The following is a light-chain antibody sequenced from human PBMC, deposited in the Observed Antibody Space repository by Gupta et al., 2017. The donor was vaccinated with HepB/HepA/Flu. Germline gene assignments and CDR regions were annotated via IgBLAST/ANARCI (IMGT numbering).Light chain of an antibody. Sequence: DVQMTQSPSSLSASIGDRVSITCRAGQSINTYLNWYHQKPGKAPRLLIFAGSSLQTGVPTRFSGSGRGTDFTLTISSLETEDFGTYFCQQSLTAGWTFGQGTRVEI. CDR3: QQSLTAGWT. J-gene: IGKJ1*01. CDR1: QSINTY. V-gene: IGKV1-39*01. CDR2: AGS.